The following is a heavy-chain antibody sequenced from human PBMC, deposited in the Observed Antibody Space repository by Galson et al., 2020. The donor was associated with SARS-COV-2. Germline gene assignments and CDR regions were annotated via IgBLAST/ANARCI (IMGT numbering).Heavy chain of an antibody. CDR1: GYTFTSYG. Sequence: GESLKISCKASGYTFTSYGISWVRQAPGQGLEWMGWISAYNGNTNYAQKLQGRVTMTTDTSTSTAYMELMSLRSDDTAVYYCARDESSGYYYYYGMDVWGQGTTVTVSS. J-gene: IGHJ6*02. CDR2: ISAYNGNT. V-gene: IGHV1-18*01. CDR3: ARDESSGYYYYYGMDV. D-gene: IGHD3-22*01.